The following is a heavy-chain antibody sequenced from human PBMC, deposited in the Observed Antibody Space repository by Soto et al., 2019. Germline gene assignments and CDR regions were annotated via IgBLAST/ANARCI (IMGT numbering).Heavy chain of an antibody. Sequence: QVQLVQSGAEVKKPGSSVKVSCKASGGTFSSYAISRVRQAPGQGLEWMGGIIPIFGTANYAQKFQGRVTITADESTSAAYMELSSLRSEDTAVYYCAKGTLWFGELLRSYYYYGMDVWGQGTTVTVSS. CDR3: AKGTLWFGELLRSYYYYGMDV. CDR1: GGTFSSYA. CDR2: IIPIFGTA. V-gene: IGHV1-69*01. J-gene: IGHJ6*02. D-gene: IGHD3-10*01.